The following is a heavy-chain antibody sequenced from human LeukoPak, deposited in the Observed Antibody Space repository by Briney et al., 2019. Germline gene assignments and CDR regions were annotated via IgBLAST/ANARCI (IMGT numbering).Heavy chain of an antibody. D-gene: IGHD1-26*01. Sequence: GGSLRLSCAASGFSFSTFWMGWVRQAPGKRLDWVANINQDEGEIYYADSVRGRFTISRDNAKNSLFLQMNSLRVEDTALYYCARLAVVGATVGFDFWGQGTLVTVSS. V-gene: IGHV3-7*01. CDR3: ARLAVVGATVGFDF. CDR1: GFSFSTFW. CDR2: INQDEGEI. J-gene: IGHJ4*02.